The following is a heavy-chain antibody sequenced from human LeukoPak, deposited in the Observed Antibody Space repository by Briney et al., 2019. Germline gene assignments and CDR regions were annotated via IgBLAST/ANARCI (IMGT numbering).Heavy chain of an antibody. V-gene: IGHV1-2*02. Sequence: GASVKISCKASGYTFTGYYMHWVRQAPGQGLEWMGWINPNSGGTNYAQKFQGRVTMTRDTSISTAYMELSRLRSDDTAVYYCARVAMVRGVIQTVYFDYWGQGTLVTVSS. CDR1: GYTFTGYY. CDR3: ARVAMVRGVIQTVYFDY. CDR2: INPNSGGT. D-gene: IGHD3-10*01. J-gene: IGHJ4*02.